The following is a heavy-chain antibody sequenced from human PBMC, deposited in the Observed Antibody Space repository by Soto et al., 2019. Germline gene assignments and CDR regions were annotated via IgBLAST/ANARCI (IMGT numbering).Heavy chain of an antibody. CDR2: ISAYNGNT. J-gene: IGHJ5*02. CDR3: ARVWSIAARPRWFDP. CDR1: GYTFTSYG. Sequence: ASVKVSCKASGYTFTSYGISWVRQAPGQGLEWMGWISAYNGNTNYAQKLQGRVTMTTDTSTSTAYMELRSLRSDDTAVYYCARVWSIAARPRWFDPWGQGTLVTVSS. V-gene: IGHV1-18*04. D-gene: IGHD6-6*01.